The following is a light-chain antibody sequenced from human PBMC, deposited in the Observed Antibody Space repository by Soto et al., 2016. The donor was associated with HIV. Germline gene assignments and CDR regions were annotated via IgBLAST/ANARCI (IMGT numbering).Light chain of an antibody. CDR1: KDISNY. CDR2: DAS. CDR3: QQLNSYVSIT. V-gene: IGKV1-33*01. J-gene: IGKJ5*01. Sequence: DIQMTQSPSSLSASVGDRVTITCQASKDISNYLNWYQHKSGKAPKLLIYDASNLETGVPSRFSGSGSGTHFTFTISSLQPEDIATYYCQQLNSYVSITFGQGTRLEIK.